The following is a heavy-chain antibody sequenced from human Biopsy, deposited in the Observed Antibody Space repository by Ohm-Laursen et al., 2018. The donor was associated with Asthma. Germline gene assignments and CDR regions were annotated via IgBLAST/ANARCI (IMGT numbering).Heavy chain of an antibody. CDR2: IYSGGTS. D-gene: IGHD3-22*01. V-gene: IGHV3-53*01. CDR3: ARGDSSNWSHYYFDY. Sequence: SLRLSCAASGFAASRDHMFWVRQAPGKGLEWVSVIYSGGTSHTADSVRGRFTISRDYSKNTLYLQMHSLRAEDTAVYYCARGDSSNWSHYYFDYWGQGTLVTASS. CDR1: GFAASRDH. J-gene: IGHJ4*02.